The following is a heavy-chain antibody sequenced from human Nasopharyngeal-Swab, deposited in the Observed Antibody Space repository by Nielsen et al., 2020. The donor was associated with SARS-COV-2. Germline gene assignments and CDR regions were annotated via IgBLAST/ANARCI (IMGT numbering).Heavy chain of an antibody. CDR2: IYQNGYT. CDR1: GDSGISSY. D-gene: IGHD3-10*01. CDR3: AKEGEGGPNYFEF. J-gene: IGHJ4*02. Sequence: SETLSLTCTVSGDSGISSYWSWLRQTQGKGLEWIGYIYQNGYTNYHPSLKSRITMSIETSRKQFSLRLSSATAADTAMYYCAKEGEGGPNYFEFWGQRDLVTVSS. V-gene: IGHV4-59*02.